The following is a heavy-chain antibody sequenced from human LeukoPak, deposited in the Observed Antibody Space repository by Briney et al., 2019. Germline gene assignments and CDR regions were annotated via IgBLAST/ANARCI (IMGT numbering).Heavy chain of an antibody. CDR1: GYTFTSYG. Sequence: ASVKFSCKASGYTFTSYGISWVRQAPGQGLEWMGWISAYNGNTNYAQKLQGRVTMTTDTSTSTAYMELRSLRSDDTAVYYCARVIVESEYYYDSSGYRANWFDPWGQGTLVTVSS. CDR2: ISAYNGNT. CDR3: ARVIVESEYYYDSSGYRANWFDP. J-gene: IGHJ5*02. D-gene: IGHD3-22*01. V-gene: IGHV1-18*01.